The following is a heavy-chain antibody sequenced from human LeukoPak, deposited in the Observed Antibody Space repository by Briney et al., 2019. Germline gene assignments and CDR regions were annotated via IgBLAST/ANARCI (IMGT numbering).Heavy chain of an antibody. D-gene: IGHD2-15*01. J-gene: IGHJ5*02. Sequence: ASVKVSCKASGYTFTGYYMHWVRQAPGQGLEWMGWMNPNSGNTGYAQKFQGRVTMTRNTSISTAYMELSSLRSEDTAVYYCARGRYCSGGSCYDAYWFDPWGQGTLVTVSS. V-gene: IGHV1-8*02. CDR3: ARGRYCSGGSCYDAYWFDP. CDR2: MNPNSGNT. CDR1: GYTFTGYY.